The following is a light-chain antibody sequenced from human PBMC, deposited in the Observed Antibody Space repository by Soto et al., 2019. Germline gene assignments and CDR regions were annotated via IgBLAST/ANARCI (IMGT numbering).Light chain of an antibody. J-gene: IGKJ1*01. Sequence: EIVLTQSPANLSLSPGERATLSCGASQSVSNNYLARYQQKPGLAPRLLIYDASTGATGIPDRFSGSGSGTDFTLTIRRLEPEDFEVYLCQQYGNSPWTFGQGTKVDIK. CDR3: QQYGNSPWT. CDR2: DAS. V-gene: IGKV3D-20*01. CDR1: QSVSNNY.